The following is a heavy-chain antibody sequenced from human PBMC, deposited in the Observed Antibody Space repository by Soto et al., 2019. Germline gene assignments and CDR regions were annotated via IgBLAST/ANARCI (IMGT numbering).Heavy chain of an antibody. D-gene: IGHD3-16*01. Sequence: SETLSLTCTVSGGSISSYYWSWIRQPPGKGLDLIGYIYYSGSTNYNPSLKSRVTISVDTSKNQFSLKLSSVTAADTVVYYCARHSMITFGGSRYFDYWGQGTLVTVSS. V-gene: IGHV4-59*08. CDR1: GGSISSYY. CDR3: ARHSMITFGGSRYFDY. J-gene: IGHJ4*02. CDR2: IYYSGST.